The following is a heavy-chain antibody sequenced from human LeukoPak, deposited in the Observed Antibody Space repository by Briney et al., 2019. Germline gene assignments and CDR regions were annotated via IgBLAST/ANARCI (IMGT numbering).Heavy chain of an antibody. CDR1: GFTVSSNY. J-gene: IGHJ4*02. CDR3: AAVRGDPIFGY. CDR2: IYSGGST. V-gene: IGHV3-66*01. D-gene: IGHD3-10*01. Sequence: PGGSLRLSCAASGFTVSSNYMSWVRQAPGKGLEWVSVIYSGGSTYYADSVKGRFTISRDNSKNTLYLQMNSLRAEDTAVYYCAAVRGDPIFGYWGQGTLVTVSS.